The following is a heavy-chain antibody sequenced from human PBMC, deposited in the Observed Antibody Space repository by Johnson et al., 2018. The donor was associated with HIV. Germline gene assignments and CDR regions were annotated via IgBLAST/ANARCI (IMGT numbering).Heavy chain of an antibody. V-gene: IGHV3-66*02. CDR2: IYSGGST. D-gene: IGHD3-22*01. CDR3: ARASSGYNPFDA. Sequence: VQLVESGGGLVQPGGSLRLSCAASGFTVSSNYMSWVRQAPGKGLEWVSVIYSGGSTYYADSVKGRFTISRDNSKNTLYLQMNSLRDEDTAVYYCARASSGYNPFDAWGQGTMVTVSS. CDR1: GFTVSSNY. J-gene: IGHJ3*01.